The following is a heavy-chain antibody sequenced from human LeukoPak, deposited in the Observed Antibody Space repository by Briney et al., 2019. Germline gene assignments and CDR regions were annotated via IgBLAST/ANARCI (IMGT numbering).Heavy chain of an antibody. J-gene: IGHJ4*02. CDR2: ISGSGGST. V-gene: IGHV3-23*01. CDR3: AKGDTPRYSSGWYFDY. CDR1: GFSFSDYG. D-gene: IGHD6-19*01. Sequence: GGSLRLSRAASGFSFSDYGMHWVRHAPGKGLEWVSAISGSGGSTYYADSVKGRFTISRDNSKNTLYLQMNSLRAEDTAVYYCAKGDTPRYSSGWYFDYWGQGTLVTVSS.